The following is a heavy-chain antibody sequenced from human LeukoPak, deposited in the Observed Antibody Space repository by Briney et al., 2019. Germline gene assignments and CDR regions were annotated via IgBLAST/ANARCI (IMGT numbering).Heavy chain of an antibody. J-gene: IGHJ3*02. CDR1: GGSFTFTSHA. V-gene: IGHV1-69*01. D-gene: IGHD3-22*01. CDR3: AGFFYDNSGDAFDI. CDR2: IIPIYGSA. Sequence: ASVKVSYKASGGSFTFTSHAISWVRQAPGQGLEWMGGIIPIYGSATYAQKFQGRVTITSDESSRTVYMELSSLRPEDSAVHYCAGFFYDNSGDAFDIWGQGTMVTVSS.